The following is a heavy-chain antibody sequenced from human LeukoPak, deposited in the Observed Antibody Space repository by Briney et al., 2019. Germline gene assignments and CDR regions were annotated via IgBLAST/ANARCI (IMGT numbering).Heavy chain of an antibody. J-gene: IGHJ4*02. Sequence: ASVKVSCKASVYTFTGYYMHWVRQAPGQGLEWMGWINPNSGGTNYAQKFQGRVTMTRDTSISTAYMELSRLRSDDTAVYYCARNLWFGELLGLDYWGQGTLVTVSS. D-gene: IGHD3-10*01. CDR1: VYTFTGYY. CDR2: INPNSGGT. V-gene: IGHV1-2*02. CDR3: ARNLWFGELLGLDY.